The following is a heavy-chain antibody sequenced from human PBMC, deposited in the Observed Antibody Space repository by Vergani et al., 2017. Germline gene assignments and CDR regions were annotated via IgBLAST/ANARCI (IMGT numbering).Heavy chain of an antibody. CDR2: IYHSGST. CDR3: ASNGYYCLDY. J-gene: IGHJ4*02. D-gene: IGHD3-22*01. V-gene: IGHV4-39*07. Sequence: QLQLQESGPGLVKPSETLSLSCRVSGASISRSHYYWGFIRQPPGKGLEWIGEIYHSGSTNYNPSLKSRVTISVDKSKNQFSLKLSSVTAADTAVYYCASNGYYCLDYWGRGTLVTVSS. CDR1: GASISRSHYY.